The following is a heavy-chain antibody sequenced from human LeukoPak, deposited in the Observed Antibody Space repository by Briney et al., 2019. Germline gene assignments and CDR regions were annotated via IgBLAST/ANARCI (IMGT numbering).Heavy chain of an antibody. D-gene: IGHD3-10*01. CDR2: INHSGST. V-gene: IGHV4-34*01. J-gene: IGHJ6*03. CDR3: AREDSGSYYNFYYFYMDV. Sequence: SETLSLTCAVYGGSFSGYYWSWIRQPPGKGLEWIGEINHSGSTNYNPSLKSRVIISVDTSKNQFSLKLSSVTAADTAVYYCAREDSGSYYNFYYFYMDVWGKGTTVTISS. CDR1: GGSFSGYY.